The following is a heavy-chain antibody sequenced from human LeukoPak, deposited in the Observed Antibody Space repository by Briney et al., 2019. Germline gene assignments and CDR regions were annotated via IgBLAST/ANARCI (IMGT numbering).Heavy chain of an antibody. CDR3: AAGYCSGGSCYLYYYGMDV. V-gene: IGHV4-39*01. J-gene: IGHJ6*02. D-gene: IGHD2-15*01. CDR1: GGSISSSSYY. Sequence: SETLSLTCTVSGGSISSSSYYWGWIRQPPGKRLEWIGSIYYSGSTYYNPSLKSRVTISVDTSKNQFSLKLSSVTAADTAVYYCAAGYCSGGSCYLYYYGMDVWGQGTTVTVSS. CDR2: IYYSGST.